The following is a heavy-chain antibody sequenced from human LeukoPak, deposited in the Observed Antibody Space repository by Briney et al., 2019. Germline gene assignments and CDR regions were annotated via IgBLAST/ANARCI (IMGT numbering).Heavy chain of an antibody. CDR1: AGTFSSYA. V-gene: IGHV1-69*13. CDR3: AREVGGDTAMVTDY. D-gene: IGHD5-18*01. Sequence: SVKVSCKASAGTFSSYAISWVRQAPGQGLESMGGVIPIFGSANYAQKFQGRVTITADESTSTAYMELSSLRSEDTAVYYCAREVGGDTAMVTDYWGQGTLVTVSS. J-gene: IGHJ4*02. CDR2: VIPIFGSA.